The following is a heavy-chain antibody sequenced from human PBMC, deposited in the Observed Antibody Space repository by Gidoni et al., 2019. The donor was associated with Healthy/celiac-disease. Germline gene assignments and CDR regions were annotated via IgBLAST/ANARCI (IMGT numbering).Heavy chain of an antibody. CDR2: INHSGST. CDR1: GGSFSGYY. V-gene: IGHV4-34*01. CDR3: ARGRTVTTSSYYYYGMDV. D-gene: IGHD4-17*01. Sequence: QVQLQQWGAGLLKPSETLSLPCAVYGGSFSGYYGSGIRQPPGKGLEWIGEINHSGSTTNNPSLKSRVTISVDTSKNQFSLKLSSVTAADTAVYYCARGRTVTTSSYYYYGMDVWGQGTTVTVSS. J-gene: IGHJ6*02.